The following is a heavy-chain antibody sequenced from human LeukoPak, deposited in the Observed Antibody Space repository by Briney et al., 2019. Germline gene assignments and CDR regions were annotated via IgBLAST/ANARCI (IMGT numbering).Heavy chain of an antibody. D-gene: IGHD3-22*01. CDR3: ARACYDSSGFDAFDI. CDR1: GGSFSGYY. J-gene: IGHJ3*02. Sequence: PSETLSLTCAVYGGSFSGYYWSWIRQPPGKGLEWIGEINHSGSTNYNPSLKSRVTISVDTSTNQFSLKLSSVTAADTAVYYCARACYDSSGFDAFDIWGQGTMVTVSS. V-gene: IGHV4-34*01. CDR2: INHSGST.